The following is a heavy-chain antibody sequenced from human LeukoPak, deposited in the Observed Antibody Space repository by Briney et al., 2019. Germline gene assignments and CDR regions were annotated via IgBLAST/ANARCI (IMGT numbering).Heavy chain of an antibody. V-gene: IGHV4-59*01. J-gene: IGHJ5*02. CDR3: ARGGGYCSGGSCYRWFDP. D-gene: IGHD2-15*01. Sequence: SETLSLTCTVSGGSISSYYWSWIRQPPGKGLEWIGYIYYSGSTNYNPSLKSLVTISVDTSKNQFSLKLSSVTAADTAVYYCARGGGYCSGGSCYRWFDPWGQGTLVTVSS. CDR1: GGSISSYY. CDR2: IYYSGST.